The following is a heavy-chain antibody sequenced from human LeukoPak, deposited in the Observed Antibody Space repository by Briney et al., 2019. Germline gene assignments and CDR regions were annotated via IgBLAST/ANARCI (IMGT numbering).Heavy chain of an antibody. D-gene: IGHD3-10*01. CDR2: INQDGSEK. CDR1: GVSLSNYW. Sequence: PGGSLRLSCAASGVSLSNYWMSWVRQAPGKGLEWVANINQDGSEKYYVDSVMRRFTISKDNAKNSVYLQMNSRRPGDTAIYYCAWYGVTHGLDVWGQGTTVTVSS. V-gene: IGHV3-7*01. CDR3: AWYGVTHGLDV. J-gene: IGHJ6*02.